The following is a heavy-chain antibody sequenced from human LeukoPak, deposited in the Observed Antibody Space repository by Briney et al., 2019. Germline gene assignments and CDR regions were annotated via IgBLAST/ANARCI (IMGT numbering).Heavy chain of an antibody. V-gene: IGHV3-33*01. CDR2: IWYDGSNK. CDR1: GFTFSSYG. Sequence: GRSLRLSCAASGFTFSSYGMHWVRQAPGKGLEWVAVIWYDGSNKYYADSVKGRFTISRDNSKNTLYLQMNSLRAEDTAVYYCAREGFYSSAEGYYYYGMDVWGQGTTVTVSS. CDR3: AREGFYSSAEGYYYYGMDV. J-gene: IGHJ6*02. D-gene: IGHD3-22*01.